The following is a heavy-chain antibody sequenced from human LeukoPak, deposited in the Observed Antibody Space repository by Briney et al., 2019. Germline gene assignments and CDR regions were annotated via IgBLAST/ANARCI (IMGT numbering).Heavy chain of an antibody. J-gene: IGHJ4*02. V-gene: IGHV1-2*02. CDR2: INPNSGGT. D-gene: IGHD4-17*01. CDR3: ARDMEATVTSDFDY. CDR1: GYTFTGYY. Sequence: ASVKVSCKASGYTFTGYYMHWVRQAPGRGLEWMGWINPNSGGTNYAQKFQGRVTMTRDTSISTAYMELSRLRSDDTAVYYCARDMEATVTSDFDYWGQGTLVTVSS.